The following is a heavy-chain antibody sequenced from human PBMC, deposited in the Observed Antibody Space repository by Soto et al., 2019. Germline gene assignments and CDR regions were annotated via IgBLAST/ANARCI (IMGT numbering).Heavy chain of an antibody. Sequence: EVQLLESGGGLVQPGGSLRLSCAASGFTFSTYAMNWVRQAPGKGLEWVSGISGSGDSTYYADSVKGRFTVSRDKSKNTLYLQMNSLRAEDTAVFYCAKARSSGWSFDYWGQGTLVTVSS. CDR1: GFTFSTYA. D-gene: IGHD6-19*01. CDR2: ISGSGDST. CDR3: AKARSSGWSFDY. J-gene: IGHJ4*02. V-gene: IGHV3-23*01.